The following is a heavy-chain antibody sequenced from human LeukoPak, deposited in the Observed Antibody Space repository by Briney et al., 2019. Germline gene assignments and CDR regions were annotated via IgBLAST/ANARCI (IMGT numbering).Heavy chain of an antibody. CDR2: TYYRSKWYN. CDR3: ARGRYFDFYDY. J-gene: IGHJ4*02. V-gene: IGHV6-1*01. CDR1: GDGVSSDSGA. Sequence: SQTLSLTCAISGDGVSSDSGAWSWIRQSPSRGLEWLGRTYYRSKWYNDYAVSVKSRITINPDTSKNQFSLQLNSVTPEDTAVYYCARGRYFDFYDYWGQGTLVTVSS. D-gene: IGHD3-9*01.